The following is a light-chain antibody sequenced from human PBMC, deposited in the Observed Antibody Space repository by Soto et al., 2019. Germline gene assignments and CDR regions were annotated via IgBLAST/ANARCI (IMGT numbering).Light chain of an antibody. CDR2: SDT. CDR1: GSNIGSHT. J-gene: IGLJ2*01. Sequence: QSVLTQPPSASGTPGQRVTISCSGSGSNIGSHTVSWYQQLPGTAPNLLIYSDTQRPSGVPDRFSGSKSGTSASLAISGLRSEDEADYYCSAWDGSLSGRVFGGGTKLTVL. V-gene: IGLV1-44*01. CDR3: SAWDGSLSGRV.